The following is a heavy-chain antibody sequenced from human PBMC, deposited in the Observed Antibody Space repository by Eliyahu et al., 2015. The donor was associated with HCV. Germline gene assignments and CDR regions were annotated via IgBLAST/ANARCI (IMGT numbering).Heavy chain of an antibody. CDR1: GGSVSSGTYX. D-gene: IGHD5-24*01. V-gene: IGHV4-61*02. CDR3: ARMWLQRPDYYDYFGMDV. J-gene: IGHJ6*02. Sequence: QVQLQESGPGLVKPSQTLSLTCTLSGGSVSSGTYXWSWIRQPAGKGLEWIGHIYTSGTTNYNPSLKSRVTILVDMSKNQFSLRLSSVTAADTAVYFCARMWLQRPDYYDYFGMDVWGQGTTVTVSS. CDR2: IYTSGTT.